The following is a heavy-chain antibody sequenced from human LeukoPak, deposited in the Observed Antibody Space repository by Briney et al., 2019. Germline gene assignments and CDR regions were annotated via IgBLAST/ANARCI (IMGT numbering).Heavy chain of an antibody. CDR1: GGSISSYY. D-gene: IGHD3-10*01. CDR3: ATTMVRGGGWFDP. J-gene: IGHJ5*02. CDR2: IYYSGST. Sequence: SETLSLTRTVSGGSISSYYWSWIRQPPGKGLEWIGYIYYSGSTNYNPSLKSRVTISVDTSKNQFSLKLSSVTAADTAVYYCATTMVRGGGWFDPWGQGTLVTVSA. V-gene: IGHV4-59*01.